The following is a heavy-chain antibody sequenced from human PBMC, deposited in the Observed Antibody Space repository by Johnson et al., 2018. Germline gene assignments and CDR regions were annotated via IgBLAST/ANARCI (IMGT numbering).Heavy chain of an antibody. J-gene: IGHJ3*02. D-gene: IGHD5-24*01. CDR2: IWYDGSNK. Sequence: QVQLVQSGGGLVKPGGSLRLSCAASGFTFSSYGMHWVRQAPGKGLEWVAVIWYDGSNKYYADSVKGRFTISRDNSKNTLYLQMNSLRAEDTAVYYCAREAVRMATEGNDAFDIWGQGTMVTVSS. CDR3: AREAVRMATEGNDAFDI. CDR1: GFTFSSYG. V-gene: IGHV3-33*01.